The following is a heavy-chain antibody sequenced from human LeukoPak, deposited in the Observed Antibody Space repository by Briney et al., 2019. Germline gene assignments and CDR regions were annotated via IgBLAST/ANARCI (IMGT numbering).Heavy chain of an antibody. D-gene: IGHD3-22*01. CDR2: ISGSGGST. J-gene: IGHJ3*02. Sequence: GESLRLSCAASGFTFSSYAMSWVRQAPGKGLEWVSAISGSGGSTYYADSVKGRFTISRDNSKNTLYLQMNSLRAEDTAVYYCAKAPGSGYYPYGAFDIWGQGTMVTVSS. CDR3: AKAPGSGYYPYGAFDI. CDR1: GFTFSSYA. V-gene: IGHV3-23*01.